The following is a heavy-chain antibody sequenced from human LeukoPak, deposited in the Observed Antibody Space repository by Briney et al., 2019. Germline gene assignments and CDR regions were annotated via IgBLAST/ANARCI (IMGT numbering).Heavy chain of an antibody. V-gene: IGHV1-69*01. CDR1: GGTFSSYA. CDR2: IIPIFGTA. D-gene: IGHD3-3*01. J-gene: IGHJ3*02. CDR3: ASRGFFGVVYPQGPFDI. Sequence: SVKVSCKASGGTFSSYAISWVRQAPGQGLEWMGGIIPIFGTANYAQKFQGRVTITADESTSTAYMELSSLRSEDTAVYYCASRGFFGVVYPQGPFDIWGQGTMVTVSS.